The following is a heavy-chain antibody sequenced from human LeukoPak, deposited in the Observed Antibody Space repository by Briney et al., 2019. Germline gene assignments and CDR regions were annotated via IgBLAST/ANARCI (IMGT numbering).Heavy chain of an antibody. CDR3: ARYYYGSGSYYYFDS. CDR1: GGSISSSTDY. CDR2: IYYSGST. D-gene: IGHD3-10*01. J-gene: IGHJ4*02. Sequence: TSETLSLTCTVSGGSISSSTDYWGWIRQPPGKGLEWIGSIYYSGSTYYNPSLKSRVTISVDTSKNQFSLKLSSVTAADTAVYYCARYYYGSGSYYYFDSWGQGTLVTVSS. V-gene: IGHV4-39*01.